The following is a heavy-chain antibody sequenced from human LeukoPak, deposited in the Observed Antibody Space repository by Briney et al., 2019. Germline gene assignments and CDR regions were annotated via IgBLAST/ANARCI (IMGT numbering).Heavy chain of an antibody. CDR2: ISGSGGST. J-gene: IGHJ4*02. D-gene: IGHD3-22*01. V-gene: IGHV3-23*01. CDR1: GFTFSDYA. Sequence: GGSLRLSCAASGFTFSDYAMSWVRQAPGKGLEWVSTISGSGGSTYYADSVKGRFTLSRDNSKDTLYLQMNSLRAEDTAVYYCAKYDYYDSSGYYGSFSDYWGQGILVTVSS. CDR3: AKYDYYDSSGYYGSFSDY.